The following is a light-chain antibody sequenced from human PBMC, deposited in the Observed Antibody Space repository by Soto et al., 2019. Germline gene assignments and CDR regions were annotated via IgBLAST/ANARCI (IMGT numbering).Light chain of an antibody. Sequence: DIQRTQSPSSLSASVGDRVTINCQASQDIKNYLNWYQQKSGKAPKLLIYDASDLETGVPSRFSGSGSGTDFTFTTNSLQPEDIATYYCQQYDNLPLTFGGGTKVDIK. CDR1: QDIKNY. V-gene: IGKV1-33*01. J-gene: IGKJ4*01. CDR3: QQYDNLPLT. CDR2: DAS.